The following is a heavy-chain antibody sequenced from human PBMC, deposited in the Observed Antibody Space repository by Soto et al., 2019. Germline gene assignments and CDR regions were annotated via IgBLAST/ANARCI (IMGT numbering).Heavy chain of an antibody. V-gene: IGHV1-69*01. CDR1: GGTFSSYA. Sequence: QVQLVQSGAEVKKPGSSVKVSCKTSGGTFSSYAISWVRQAPGQGLEWMGGIIPIFGTANYAQKFQGRVTITADESTSTAYMELSSLRSEDTAVYYCARAPGAAAGTYCSYGMDVWGQGTTVTVSS. J-gene: IGHJ6*02. D-gene: IGHD6-13*01. CDR2: IIPIFGTA. CDR3: ARAPGAAAGTYCSYGMDV.